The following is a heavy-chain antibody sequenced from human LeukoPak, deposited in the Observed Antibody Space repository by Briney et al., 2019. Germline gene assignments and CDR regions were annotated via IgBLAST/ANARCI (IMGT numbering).Heavy chain of an antibody. J-gene: IGHJ6*03. CDR2: INWNGGST. Sequence: PGGSLRLSCAASGFTFDDYGMSWVRQAPGKGLEWVSGINWNGGSTGYADSVKGRFTISRDNAKNSLYLQMNSLRAEDTALYYCARDRELLWFGEGPSAGDYYYYYYMDVWGKGTTITVSS. CDR3: ARDRELLWFGEGPSAGDYYYYYYMDV. D-gene: IGHD3-10*01. V-gene: IGHV3-20*04. CDR1: GFTFDDYG.